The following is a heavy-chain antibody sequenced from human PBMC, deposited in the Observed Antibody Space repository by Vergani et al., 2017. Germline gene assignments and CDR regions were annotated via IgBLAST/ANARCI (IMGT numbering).Heavy chain of an antibody. CDR3: ARDRGSGSSKLYYYGMDV. Sequence: EVQLVESGGSVVRPGGSLRLSCAASGFTFDDYGMSWVRQAPGKGLEWVSGINWNGDSTGYADSVKGRFTISRDNAKNSLYLQMSSLRAEDTAVYYCARDRGSGSSKLYYYGMDVWGQGTTVTVSS. J-gene: IGHJ6*02. D-gene: IGHD3-10*01. V-gene: IGHV3-20*04. CDR2: INWNGDST. CDR1: GFTFDDYG.